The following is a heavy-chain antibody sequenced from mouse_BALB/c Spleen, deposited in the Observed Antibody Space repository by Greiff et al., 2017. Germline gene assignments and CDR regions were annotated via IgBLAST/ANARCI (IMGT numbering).Heavy chain of an antibody. CDR1: GFSLTSYG. CDR3: ARDDRYVYAMDY. Sequence: QVQLQQSGPGLVAPSQSLSITCTVSGFSLTSYGVHWVRQPPGKGLEWLGVIWAGGSTNYNSALMSRLSISKDNSKSQVFLKMNSLQTDDTAMYYCARDDRYVYAMDYWGQGTSVTVSS. V-gene: IGHV2-9*02. D-gene: IGHD2-14*01. CDR2: IWAGGST. J-gene: IGHJ4*01.